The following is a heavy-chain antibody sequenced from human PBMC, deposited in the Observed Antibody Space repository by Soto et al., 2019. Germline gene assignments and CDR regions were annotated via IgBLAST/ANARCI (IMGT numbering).Heavy chain of an antibody. D-gene: IGHD3-10*01. CDR3: ARGVMGGLLFTIFPYGRDV. CDR2: MNPNSGNT. CDR1: GYTFTSYD. J-gene: IGHJ6*02. Sequence: ASVKVSCKASGYTFTSYDINWVRQASGQGLEWMGWMNPNSGNTGYAQKFQGRVNMTRNTSISTAYMELRSLRSDETAVYYCARGVMGGLLFTIFPYGRDVWG. V-gene: IGHV1-8*01.